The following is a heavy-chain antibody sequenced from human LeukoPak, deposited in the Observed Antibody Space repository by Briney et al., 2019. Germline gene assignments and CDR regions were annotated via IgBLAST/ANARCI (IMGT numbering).Heavy chain of an antibody. CDR2: IYSGGTT. V-gene: IGHV3-53*01. Sequence: GGSLRLSCAASGLTVNSNFMSWFRQAAGQGLEWVSIIYSGGTTHYSDSVKGRFTISRDNTKNTLYLQMDSLRAEDTAVYYCARTYYSGSGTYQRWFDPWGQGTLVTVSS. J-gene: IGHJ5*02. D-gene: IGHD3-10*01. CDR1: GLTVNSNF. CDR3: ARTYYSGSGTYQRWFDP.